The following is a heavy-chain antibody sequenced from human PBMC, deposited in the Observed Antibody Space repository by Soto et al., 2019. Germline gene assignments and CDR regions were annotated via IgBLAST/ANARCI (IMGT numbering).Heavy chain of an antibody. J-gene: IGHJ6*02. V-gene: IGHV4-31*03. CDR1: GGSISSGGYY. D-gene: IGHD5-18*01. CDR2: IYYSGST. CDR3: ARDGRGYSYGDYYYYGMDV. Sequence: QVQLQESGPGLVKPSQTLSLTCTVSGGSISSGGYYWSWIRQHPGKGLEWIGYIYYSGSTYYNPSLKSRVTISVDTSKNQLSLKLSSVTAADTAVYYCARDGRGYSYGDYYYYGMDVWGQGTTVTVSS.